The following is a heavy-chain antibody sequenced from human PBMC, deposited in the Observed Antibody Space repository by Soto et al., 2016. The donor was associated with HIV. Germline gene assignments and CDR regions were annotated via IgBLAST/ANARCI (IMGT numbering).Heavy chain of an antibody. CDR3: ALTYLYGMDV. Sequence: QVQLVQSGAEVKKPGASVKVSCKASGYTFTDYYIHWVRQAPGQGLEWMGWIKPGTGGTNYAQKFQGRVTMTRDTSISTAYMELSRLRSDDTAVYYCALTYLYGMDVWGQGTTVTVSS. CDR2: IKPGTGGT. D-gene: IGHD3-9*01. V-gene: IGHV1-2*02. CDR1: GYTFTDYY. J-gene: IGHJ6*02.